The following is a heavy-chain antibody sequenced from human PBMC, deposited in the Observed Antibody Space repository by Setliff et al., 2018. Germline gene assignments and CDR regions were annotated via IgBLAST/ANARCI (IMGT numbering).Heavy chain of an antibody. Sequence: GESLKISCKGSGYSFSNFWIGWVRQMPGKGLEWMGIIYPGDSHTRYSPSFQGQVTMSADKSISTAYLQWSSLKASDTAMYYCARLTMTTVTDNVDYWGQGTLVTVSS. V-gene: IGHV5-51*01. CDR2: IYPGDSHT. CDR1: GYSFSNFW. CDR3: ARLTMTTVTDNVDY. D-gene: IGHD4-17*01. J-gene: IGHJ4*02.